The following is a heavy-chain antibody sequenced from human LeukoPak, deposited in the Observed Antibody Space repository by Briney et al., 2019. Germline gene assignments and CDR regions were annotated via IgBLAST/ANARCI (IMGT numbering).Heavy chain of an antibody. CDR3: ARHLDFHYYYYGMDV. CDR2: ISYDGSDK. CDR1: GFTFSGFA. D-gene: IGHD3/OR15-3a*01. Sequence: PGRSLGLSCAASGFTFSGFAIHWVRQAPGKGLEWVAAISYDGSDKDYVDSVKGRFTISRDNAKNSLYLQMNSLRAEDAAVYYCARHLDFHYYYYGMDVWGQGTTVTVSS. V-gene: IGHV3-33*05. J-gene: IGHJ6*02.